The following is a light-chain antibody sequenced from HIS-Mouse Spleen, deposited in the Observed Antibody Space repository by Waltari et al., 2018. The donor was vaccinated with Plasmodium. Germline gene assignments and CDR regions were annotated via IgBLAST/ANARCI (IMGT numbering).Light chain of an antibody. CDR3: QTWGTGMV. V-gene: IGLV4-69*01. CDR2: LNSDGSH. CDR1: SGHSSYA. J-gene: IGLJ3*02. Sequence: QLVLTQSPSASASLGASVKLTCTLSSGHSSYAIAWHQQQPGKGPRYLMKLNSDGSHSKGDGIPDPFSGSSSGAERYLTISSLQSEDEADYYCQTWGTGMVFGGGTKLTVL.